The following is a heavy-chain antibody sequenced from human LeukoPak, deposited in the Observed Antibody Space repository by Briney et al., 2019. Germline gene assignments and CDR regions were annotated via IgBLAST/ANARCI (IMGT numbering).Heavy chain of an antibody. V-gene: IGHV4-59*08. CDR2: IYYSGST. J-gene: IGHJ4*02. Sequence: SETLSLTCSVSGGSISSYYWSWIRQPPGKGLEWIGYIYYSGSTNYNPSLKSRVTISVDTSKNQFSLKLSSVTAADTAVYYCARQGYSSGWYVPYWGQGTLVTVSS. D-gene: IGHD6-19*01. CDR1: GGSISSYY. CDR3: ARQGYSSGWYVPY.